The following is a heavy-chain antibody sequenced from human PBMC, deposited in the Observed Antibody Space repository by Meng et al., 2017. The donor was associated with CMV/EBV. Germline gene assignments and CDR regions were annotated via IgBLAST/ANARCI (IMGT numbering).Heavy chain of an antibody. Sequence: QRQLQESGPGLVKPSETLSLTCTVSGGSISSYYWSWTRQPAGKGLEWIGRSYTSGSTNYNPSLKSRVTMSVDTSKNQFSLKLSSVTAADTAVYYCAREMPIAAAGCFDYWGQGTLVTVSS. J-gene: IGHJ4*02. CDR3: AREMPIAAAGCFDY. V-gene: IGHV4-4*07. D-gene: IGHD6-13*01. CDR1: GGSISSYY. CDR2: SYTSGST.